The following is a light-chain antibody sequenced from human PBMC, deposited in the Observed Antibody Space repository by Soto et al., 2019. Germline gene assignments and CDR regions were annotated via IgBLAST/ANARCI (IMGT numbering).Light chain of an antibody. CDR2: EDT. CDR1: SSDVGSYNL. V-gene: IGLV2-23*01. J-gene: IGLJ2*01. Sequence: QSVLTQPASVSGSPGQSITISCTGTSSDVGSYNLVSWYQQHPGKAPKLIIYEDTKRPSGVSNRFSGSKSGNTASLTISGLQAEDEADYYCCSYAGNYVIFGGGTKLTVL. CDR3: CSYAGNYVI.